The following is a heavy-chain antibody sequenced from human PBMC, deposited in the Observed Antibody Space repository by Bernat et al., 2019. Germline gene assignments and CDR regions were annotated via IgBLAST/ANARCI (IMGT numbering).Heavy chain of an antibody. CDR3: AGLREFTPAGYYFDY. V-gene: IGHV4-59*12. CDR1: GGSINNYY. CDR2: VHSSGTT. J-gene: IGHJ4*02. Sequence: QVQLQESGPGLVQPAETLSLTCAVSGGSINNYYWNWIRQPPGKGLEWIGYVHSSGTTNYNPSLKSRVTISVDTSKNRFSLKLTSVTAGDTAMYYCAGLREFTPAGYYFDYWGQGTLVTVSS. D-gene: IGHD1-14*01.